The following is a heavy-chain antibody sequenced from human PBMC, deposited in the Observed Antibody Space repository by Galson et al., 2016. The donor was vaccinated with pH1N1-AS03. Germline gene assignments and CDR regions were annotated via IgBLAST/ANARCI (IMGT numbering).Heavy chain of an antibody. J-gene: IGHJ4*02. D-gene: IGHD1-1*01. CDR3: ATNALKVRVDY. Sequence: SLRLSCAASGFSFSSYGMNWVRQAPGKGLEWLAEISGTGGSPFYADSVKGRVTISRDNSKNTVYLQMTSLRAEDTAVYYCATNALKVRVDYWGQGTLVTVSS. V-gene: IGHV3-23*01. CDR1: GFSFSSYG. CDR2: ISGTGGSP.